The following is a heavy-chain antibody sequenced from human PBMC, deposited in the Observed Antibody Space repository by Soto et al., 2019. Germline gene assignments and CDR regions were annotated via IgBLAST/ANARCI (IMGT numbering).Heavy chain of an antibody. CDR2: IYYSGNT. CDR3: ARDRLMATAGTARTYFASDV. J-gene: IGHJ6*02. V-gene: IGHV4-31*03. D-gene: IGHD5-18*01. Sequence: SETLSLTCTVSGGSIRSGGYYWSWVRQNPRRGLEWIGNIYYSGNTYYNPSLKSRLTISVDTSKNQFSLNLSSVTAADTAVYYCARDRLMATAGTARTYFASDVWGQGPTVTVSS. CDR1: GGSIRSGGYY.